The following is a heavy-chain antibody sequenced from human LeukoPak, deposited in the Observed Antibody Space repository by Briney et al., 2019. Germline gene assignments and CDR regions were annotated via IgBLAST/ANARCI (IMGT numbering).Heavy chain of an antibody. Sequence: PSETLSLTCTVSGGSISSYYWSWIRQPPGKGLEWIGYIYYSGSTNYNPSLKSRVTISVDTSKNQFSLKLSSVTAADTAVYYCARAVTVTQSIYDYWGQGTLVTVSS. V-gene: IGHV4-59*01. CDR1: GGSISSYY. D-gene: IGHD4-17*01. CDR2: IYYSGST. CDR3: ARAVTVTQSIYDY. J-gene: IGHJ4*02.